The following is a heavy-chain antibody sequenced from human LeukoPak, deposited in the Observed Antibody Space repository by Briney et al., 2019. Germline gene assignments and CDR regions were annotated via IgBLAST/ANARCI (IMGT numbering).Heavy chain of an antibody. CDR2: ISDSGSTI. CDR1: GFTFSDYY. V-gene: IGHV3-11*01. CDR3: AREMEGDYGSGTFFDL. J-gene: IGHJ4*02. D-gene: IGHD3-10*01. Sequence: GGSLRLSCAASGFTFSDYYMSWIRQAPGKGLEWVSYISDSGSTIYYADSVKGRFTISRDNVKNSLYLQMNGLRAEDTAVYYCAREMEGDYGSGTFFDLWGQGNMVTVSS.